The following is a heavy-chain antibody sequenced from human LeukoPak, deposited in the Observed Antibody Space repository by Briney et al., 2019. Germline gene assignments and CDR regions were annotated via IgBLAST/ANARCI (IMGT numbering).Heavy chain of an antibody. CDR2: FDPEDGET. D-gene: IGHD2-2*02. CDR1: GYTLTELS. V-gene: IGHV1-24*01. CDR3: ATVNCNSTSCYNDY. Sequence: ASVEVSCKVSGYTLTELSMHWVRQAPGKGLEWMGGFDPEDGETIYAQKFQGRVTMTEDTSTDTAYMELSSLRSDDTAVYYCATVNCNSTSCYNDYWGQGTLVTVSS. J-gene: IGHJ4*02.